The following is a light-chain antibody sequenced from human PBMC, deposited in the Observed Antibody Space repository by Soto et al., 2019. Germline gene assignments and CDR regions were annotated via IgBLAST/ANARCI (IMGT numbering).Light chain of an antibody. CDR3: QEYGSSPLT. CDR2: GAS. V-gene: IGKV3-20*01. CDR1: QSLSSTY. J-gene: IGKJ1*01. Sequence: EIVLTQSPGTLSLSPGERATLSCRASQSLSSTYLAWYQQKPGQAPRLLIYGASNRATGMPDRFSGSGPGTDFTLTINRLEPEDFAVYYCQEYGSSPLTFGQGNKVEI.